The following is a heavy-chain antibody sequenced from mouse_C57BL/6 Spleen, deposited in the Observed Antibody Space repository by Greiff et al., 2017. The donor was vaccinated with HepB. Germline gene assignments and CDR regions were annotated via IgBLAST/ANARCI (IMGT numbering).Heavy chain of an antibody. D-gene: IGHD3-2*02. CDR2: IYPGDGDT. CDR3: AREGQLRLRYFDY. J-gene: IGHJ2*01. CDR1: GYAFSSYW. V-gene: IGHV1-80*01. Sequence: QVQLKQSGAELVKPGASVKISCKASGYAFSSYWMNWVKQRPGKGLEWIGQIYPGDGDTNYNGKFKGKATLTADKSSSTAYMQLSSLTSEDSAVYFCAREGQLRLRYFDYWGQGTTLTVSS.